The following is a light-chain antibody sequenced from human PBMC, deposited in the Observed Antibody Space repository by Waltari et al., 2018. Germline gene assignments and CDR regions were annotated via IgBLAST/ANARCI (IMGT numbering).Light chain of an antibody. CDR2: RAS. CDR1: QSVNTW. Sequence: IQMTQSPSTLSASAGDRVVITCRASQSVNTWLAWYQQRPGKAPNLRIYRASSLQSGVPSRCSGRGSGTEFTLTINSLQPDDFASYYCQQYNSFPWTFGQGTKVEIK. V-gene: IGKV1-5*03. J-gene: IGKJ1*01. CDR3: QQYNSFPWT.